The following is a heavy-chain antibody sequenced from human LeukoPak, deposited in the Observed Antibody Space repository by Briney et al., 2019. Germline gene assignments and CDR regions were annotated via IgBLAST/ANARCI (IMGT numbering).Heavy chain of an antibody. V-gene: IGHV1-69*06. CDR3: ARDLFGELLNTVP. CDR2: IIPIFGTA. J-gene: IGHJ5*02. Sequence: SVKDSCKASGGTFSNYAISWVRQAPGQGLEWMGGIIPIFGTANYAQKFQGRVTIIADKSTSTAYMELSTLRSEDTAVYYCARDLFGELLNTVPWGQGTLVTVSS. CDR1: GGTFSNYA. D-gene: IGHD3-10*02.